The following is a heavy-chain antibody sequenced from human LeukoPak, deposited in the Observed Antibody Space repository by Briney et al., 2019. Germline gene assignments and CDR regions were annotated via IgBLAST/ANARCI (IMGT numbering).Heavy chain of an antibody. D-gene: IGHD3-22*01. Sequence: ASVKVSCKASGGTFSSYAISWVRQAPGQGLEWMGGIIPIFGTANYAQKFQGRVTITADESTSTAYMDLSSLRSEDTAVYYCARVASSGYYDYWGQGTLVTVSS. V-gene: IGHV1-69*13. CDR1: GGTFSSYA. CDR3: ARVASSGYYDY. CDR2: IIPIFGTA. J-gene: IGHJ4*02.